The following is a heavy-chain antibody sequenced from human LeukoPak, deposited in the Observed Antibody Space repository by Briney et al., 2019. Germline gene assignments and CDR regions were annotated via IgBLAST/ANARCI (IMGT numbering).Heavy chain of an antibody. Sequence: SETLSLTCTVSGTSISSYYWSWIRQPPGKGLEWIGYIYYSGSTNYNPSLKSRVTISVDTSKNQFSLKLSSVTAADTAVYYCARGVDWSSSGWYPPFDPWGQGTLVTVSS. V-gene: IGHV4-59*01. CDR2: IYYSGST. J-gene: IGHJ5*02. CDR1: GTSISSYY. CDR3: ARGVDWSSSGWYPPFDP. D-gene: IGHD6-19*01.